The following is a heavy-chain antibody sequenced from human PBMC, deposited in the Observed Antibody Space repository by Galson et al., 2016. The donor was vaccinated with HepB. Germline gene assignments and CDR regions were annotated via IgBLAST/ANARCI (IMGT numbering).Heavy chain of an antibody. D-gene: IGHD6-19*01. CDR3: ATDGWATGNSFLGERPLKGTT. CDR2: IWYDGTYK. V-gene: IGHV3-33*01. J-gene: IGHJ4*02. Sequence: SLRLSCAASGFTFSTYGMHWVRQAPGKGLEWVTVIWYDGTYKYYADSVKGRFTISRDNSKNTVYLQMNSLRVEDTAVYYCATDGWATGNSFLGERPLKGTTWGQGTLVIVSS. CDR1: GFTFSTYG.